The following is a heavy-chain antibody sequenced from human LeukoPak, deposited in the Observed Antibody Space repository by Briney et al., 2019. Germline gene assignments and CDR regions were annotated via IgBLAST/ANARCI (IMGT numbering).Heavy chain of an antibody. Sequence: GRSLRLSCAASGFSFSNYAVHWVRQAPGKGLEWVAIISYDGSNKYFADSVKGRFTISRDNSKNTLDLQMNSLRADDTAVYYCAKGRRLGVDTAMVSSGVFDYWGQGTLVTVSS. D-gene: IGHD5-18*01. CDR2: ISYDGSNK. V-gene: IGHV3-30*18. CDR1: GFSFSNYA. CDR3: AKGRRLGVDTAMVSSGVFDY. J-gene: IGHJ4*02.